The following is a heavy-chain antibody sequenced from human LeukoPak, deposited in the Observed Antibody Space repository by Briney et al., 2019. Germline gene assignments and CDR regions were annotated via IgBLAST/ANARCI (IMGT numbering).Heavy chain of an antibody. V-gene: IGHV3-72*01. Sequence: GGSLRLSCAASGFTFSDYILDWVRQAPGRGLEWVGRIRRGANSYTTEYAASVKGRFTISRDDSKNSLYLHMNSLKTEDTAVYHCSRDGGEGGNSAFDIWGQGTMVTVSS. D-gene: IGHD3-16*01. CDR2: IRRGANSYTT. CDR3: SRDGGEGGNSAFDI. J-gene: IGHJ3*02. CDR1: GFTFSDYI.